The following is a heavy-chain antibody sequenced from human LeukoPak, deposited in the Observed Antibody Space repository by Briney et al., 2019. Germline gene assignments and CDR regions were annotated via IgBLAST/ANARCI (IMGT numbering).Heavy chain of an antibody. CDR3: ATLPGSSWYYFDY. Sequence: GGSLRLSCAASGFTFSSYAMSWVRQAPGKGLEWVSSISGSGNRTYYADSVKGRFTISRDNSKNTLFLQMNSLRAEDTAVYYCATLPGSSWYYFDYWGQGTLVTVSS. CDR2: ISGSGNRT. CDR1: GFTFSSYA. D-gene: IGHD6-13*01. V-gene: IGHV3-23*01. J-gene: IGHJ4*02.